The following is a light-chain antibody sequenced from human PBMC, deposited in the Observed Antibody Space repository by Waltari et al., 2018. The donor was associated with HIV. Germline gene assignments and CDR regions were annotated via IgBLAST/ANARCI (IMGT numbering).Light chain of an antibody. CDR2: SNN. V-gene: IGLV1-44*01. J-gene: IGLJ3*02. CDR1: TANVASHP. CDR3: AARDDSLNVWV. Sequence: QSFLTQPPSASGTPGRGVVISCSGNTANVASHPVNWYRQVPGTAPKLLMFSNNQRHSGVTDRFAGSKSGTSASLAIKGLQSEDEADYYCAARDDSLNVWVFGGGTKLTVL.